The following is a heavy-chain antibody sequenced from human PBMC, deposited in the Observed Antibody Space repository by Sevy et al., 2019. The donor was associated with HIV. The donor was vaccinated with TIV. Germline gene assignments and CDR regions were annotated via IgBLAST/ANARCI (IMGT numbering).Heavy chain of an antibody. D-gene: IGHD2-8*01. CDR1: GFTFSKYS. Sequence: GGFLRLSCAASGFTFSKYSMSWVRQPPGKGLEGVSTLSFGCGEINHADSVKGRFTISRDNSKNSLYLQMNNLRAEDTAVHYCAREGCTKPHDYWGQGTLVTVSS. CDR2: LSFGCGEI. CDR3: AREGCTKPHDY. J-gene: IGHJ4*02. V-gene: IGHV3-23*01.